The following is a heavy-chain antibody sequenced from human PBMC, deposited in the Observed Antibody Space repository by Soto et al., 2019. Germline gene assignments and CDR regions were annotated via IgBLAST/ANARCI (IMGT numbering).Heavy chain of an antibody. D-gene: IGHD6-6*01. J-gene: IGHJ4*02. CDR2: IRSKANSFAT. V-gene: IGHV3-73*01. CDR3: TAHSSSSFGN. Sequence: EVQLVESGGGLVQPGGSLKLSCAASGFTFSDSAMHWVRQASGKGLEWVGRIRSKANSFATEYAASVKGMFTISRDDSKTTAYLQMSCQNTEDTAGYYGTAHSSSSFGNWGQGTLVTVSS. CDR1: GFTFSDSA.